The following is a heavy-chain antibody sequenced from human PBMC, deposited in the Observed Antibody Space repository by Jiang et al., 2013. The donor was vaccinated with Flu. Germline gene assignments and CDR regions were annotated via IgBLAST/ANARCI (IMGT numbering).Heavy chain of an antibody. D-gene: IGHD3-16*01. Sequence: GAEVKKPGSSVKVSCKASGGTFSSYAISWVRQAPGQGLEWMGGIIPIFGTANYAQKFQGRVTITADESTSTAYMELSSLRSEDTAVYYCARRRGGEGVAYYYYGMDVVGPRDHGHRLL. J-gene: IGHJ6*02. V-gene: IGHV1-69*01. CDR1: GGTFSSYA. CDR3: ARRRGGEGVAYYYYGMDV. CDR2: IIPIFGTA.